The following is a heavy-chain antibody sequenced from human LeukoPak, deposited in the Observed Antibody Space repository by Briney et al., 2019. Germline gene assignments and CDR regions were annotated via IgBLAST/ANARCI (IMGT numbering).Heavy chain of an antibody. CDR3: ARDSSGWYTSLGY. CDR2: IIPIFGTA. Sequence: PVTVSCKASGGTFSSYAISWVRQAPGQGLEWMGGIIPIFGTANYAQKFQGRVTITADESTSTAYMELSSLRSEDTAVYYCARDSSGWYTSLGYWGQGTLVTVSS. D-gene: IGHD6-19*01. V-gene: IGHV1-69*01. CDR1: GGTFSSYA. J-gene: IGHJ4*02.